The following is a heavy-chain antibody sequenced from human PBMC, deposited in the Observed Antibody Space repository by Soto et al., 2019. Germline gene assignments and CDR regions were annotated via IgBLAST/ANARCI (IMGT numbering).Heavy chain of an antibody. Sequence: QIQLVQSGAEVKKPGASVKVSCKASGYNFVSYGISWVRQAPGQGLEWMGWISPYNANTNYAQQFQGRVTMSRDTYTGTVYMELRSLRFDDPAVYYCAREKGGCHDDQQAWFDPWGQGTLVSVSS. V-gene: IGHV1-18*01. D-gene: IGHD2-2*01. CDR1: GYNFVSYG. CDR2: ISPYNANT. J-gene: IGHJ5*02. CDR3: AREKGGCHDDQQAWFDP.